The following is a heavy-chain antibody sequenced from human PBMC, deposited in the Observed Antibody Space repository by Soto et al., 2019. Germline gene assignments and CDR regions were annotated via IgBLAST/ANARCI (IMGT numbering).Heavy chain of an antibody. CDR3: AKEESIAAAGTHFDY. CDR2: ISSSSSYI. CDR1: GFTFSSYS. J-gene: IGHJ4*02. V-gene: IGHV3-21*01. D-gene: IGHD6-13*01. Sequence: GGSLRLSCAASGFTFSSYSMNWVRQAPGKGLEWVSSISSSSSYIYYADSVKGRFTISRDNAKNSLYLQMNSLRAEDTAVYYCAKEESIAAAGTHFDYWGQGTPVTVSS.